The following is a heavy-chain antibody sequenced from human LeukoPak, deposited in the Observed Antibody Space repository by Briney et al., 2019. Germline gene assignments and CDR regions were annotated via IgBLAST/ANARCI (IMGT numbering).Heavy chain of an antibody. Sequence: PGASLRLSCAASGFTFSSYGMHWVRQAPGKGLGWVAIISHNGSNKYYADSVKGRFTISRDNSKNTLYLQMNSPRAEDTAVYYCAKLYAGGSGSYYLNAFDIWGQGTMVTVSS. D-gene: IGHD3-10*01. CDR1: GFTFSSYG. CDR3: AKLYAGGSGSYYLNAFDI. CDR2: ISHNGSNK. J-gene: IGHJ3*02. V-gene: IGHV3-30*18.